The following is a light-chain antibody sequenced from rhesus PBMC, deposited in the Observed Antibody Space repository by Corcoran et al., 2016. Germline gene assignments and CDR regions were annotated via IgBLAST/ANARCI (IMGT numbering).Light chain of an antibody. CDR2: RAS. J-gene: IGKJ4*01. CDR3: QQHDNSPLT. CDR1: QGISNW. Sequence: DIQVTQSPSSLSASVGDRVTITCRASQGISNWLAWYQQKPGKAPKLLINRASNLETGVPSRFSGSGTGTDFTLTISSLKPEDIATYYCQQHDNSPLTFGGGTKVEIK. V-gene: IGKV1-69*01.